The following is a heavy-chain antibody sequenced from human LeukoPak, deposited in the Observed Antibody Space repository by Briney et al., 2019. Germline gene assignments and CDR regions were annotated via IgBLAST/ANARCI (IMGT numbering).Heavy chain of an antibody. CDR2: IIPILGIA. CDR1: AGTFSSYA. CDR3: ARAGGGSGSYSGYYFDY. Sequence: SVTVSYKASAGTFSSYAISWVRQAPGQGLEWRGRIIPILGIANYAQKLQGRVTITADKSTSTAYMELSSLRSEDTAVYYCARAGGGSGSYSGYYFDYWGQGTLVTVSS. J-gene: IGHJ4*02. V-gene: IGHV1-69*04. D-gene: IGHD3-10*01.